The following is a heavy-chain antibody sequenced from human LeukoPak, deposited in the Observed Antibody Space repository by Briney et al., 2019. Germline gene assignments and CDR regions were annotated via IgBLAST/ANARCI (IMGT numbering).Heavy chain of an antibody. J-gene: IGHJ4*02. D-gene: IGHD1-1*01. CDR2: LSSGSTTK. CDR1: GFTFSNYD. V-gene: IGHV3-48*01. Sequence: GGSLSLSCSASGFTFSNYDMNWVRQAPGKGLECVSYLSSGSTTKNYADSLKGRFSISRDNAENSLYLQMTCLSAEDTAVYFCARDATKWSRWTYFDWSGPGTLVTVSS. CDR3: ARDATKWSRWTYFDW.